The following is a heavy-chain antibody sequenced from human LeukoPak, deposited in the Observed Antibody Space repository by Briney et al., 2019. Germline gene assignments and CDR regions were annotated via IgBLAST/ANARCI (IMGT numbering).Heavy chain of an antibody. CDR3: AKGKVRGVPNALDY. V-gene: IGHV3-30*04. D-gene: IGHD3-10*01. Sequence: PGRSLRLSCAASGFTFSSYAIHWVRQAPGKGLEWVALISYDGSNKYYADSVKGRFTISRDKSKNTLYLQMNSLRAEDTAVYYCAKGKVRGVPNALDYWGQGTLVTVSS. CDR2: ISYDGSNK. CDR1: GFTFSSYA. J-gene: IGHJ4*02.